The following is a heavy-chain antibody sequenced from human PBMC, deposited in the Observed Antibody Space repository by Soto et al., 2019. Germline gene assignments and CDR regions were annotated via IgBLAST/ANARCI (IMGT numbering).Heavy chain of an antibody. CDR3: ASQASGWYPDY. Sequence: QGQLQESGPGLVKPSQTLSLTCTVSGGSISSGGYYWSWLRQHPGKGLEWIGYIFDSGTTYYNPSLKRRVTISVDPSKSQFSLRLTSVTATDTAVDYCASQASGWYPDYWGQGTLVTVSS. D-gene: IGHD6-19*01. J-gene: IGHJ4*02. CDR1: GGSISSGGYY. V-gene: IGHV4-31*03. CDR2: IFDSGTT.